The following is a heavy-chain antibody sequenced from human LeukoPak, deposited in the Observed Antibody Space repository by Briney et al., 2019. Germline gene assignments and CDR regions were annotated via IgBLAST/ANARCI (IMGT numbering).Heavy chain of an antibody. CDR1: GGSISSSSYY. CDR3: ARATYDFWSGHHYGMDV. CDR2: IYYSGST. D-gene: IGHD3-3*01. V-gene: IGHV4-39*01. J-gene: IGHJ6*02. Sequence: PETLSLTCTVSGGSISSSSYYWGWIRQPPGKGLEWTGSIYYSGSTYYNPSLKSRVTISVDTSKNQFSLKLSSVTAADTAVYYCARATYDFWSGHHYGMDVWGQGTTVTVSS.